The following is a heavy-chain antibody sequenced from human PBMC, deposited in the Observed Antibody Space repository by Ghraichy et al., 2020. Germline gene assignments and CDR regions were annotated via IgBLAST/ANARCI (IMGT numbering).Heavy chain of an antibody. D-gene: IGHD3-3*01. CDR2: IYYSGST. CDR1: GGSISSGGYY. Sequence: SETLSLTCTVSGGSISSGGYYWSWIRQHPGKGLEWIGYIYYSGSTYYNPSLKSRVTISVDTSKNQFSLKLSSVTAADTAVYYCARVRPWSGLYDYYYYMDVWGKGTTVTVSS. V-gene: IGHV4-31*03. J-gene: IGHJ6*03. CDR3: ARVRPWSGLYDYYYYMDV.